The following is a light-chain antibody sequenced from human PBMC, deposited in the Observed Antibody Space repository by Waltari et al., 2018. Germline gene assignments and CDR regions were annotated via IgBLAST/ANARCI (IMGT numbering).Light chain of an antibody. CDR2: GAS. Sequence: ETVLTQSPDTLSLSPGERATLSCRASQSVSSSYLAWYQQKPGQASRLLIYGASSRATGIPDRFSGSGSETDFTLTISRLEPEDFAVYYCQEYGSSPMFTFGQGTKVEIK. CDR3: QEYGSSPMFT. J-gene: IGKJ2*01. V-gene: IGKV3-20*01. CDR1: QSVSSSY.